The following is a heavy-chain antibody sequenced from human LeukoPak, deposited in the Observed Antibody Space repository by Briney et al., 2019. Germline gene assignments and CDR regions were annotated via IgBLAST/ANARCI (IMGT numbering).Heavy chain of an antibody. V-gene: IGHV3-7*01. CDR1: GFTFSSYW. CDR2: IKQGGSEK. CDR3: ARDRGERYYDSSGYSVDY. D-gene: IGHD3-22*01. Sequence: GGSLRLSCAASGFTFSSYWMSWVRQAPGKGLEWVANIKQGGSEKYYVDSVKGRFTISRDNAKNSLYLQMNSLRAEDTAVYYCARDRGERYYDSSGYSVDYWGQGTLVTVSS. J-gene: IGHJ4*02.